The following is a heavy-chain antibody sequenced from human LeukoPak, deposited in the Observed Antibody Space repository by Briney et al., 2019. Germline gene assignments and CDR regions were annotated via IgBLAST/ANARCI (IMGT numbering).Heavy chain of an antibody. V-gene: IGHV3-7*03. CDR3: ARGRRWSSGWEINYFDY. Sequence: QAGGSLRLSCAASGFTFSSYWMSWVRQAPGKGLEWVANIKQDGSEKYYVDSVKGRFTISRDNAKNSLYLQMNSLRAEDTAVYYCARGRRWSSGWEINYFDYWGQGTLVTVSS. CDR2: IKQDGSEK. CDR1: GFTFSSYW. J-gene: IGHJ4*02. D-gene: IGHD6-19*01.